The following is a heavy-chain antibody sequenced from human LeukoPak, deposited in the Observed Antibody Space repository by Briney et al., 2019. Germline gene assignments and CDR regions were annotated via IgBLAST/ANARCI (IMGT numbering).Heavy chain of an antibody. CDR1: GFTFSTYW. D-gene: IGHD1-14*01. CDR3: ARDNRKGYFDY. J-gene: IGHJ4*02. Sequence: PGGSLRLSCTASGFTFSTYWMSWVRQAPGKGLEWVANIKQDGSEKYYVDSVKGRFTISRDNAKNSLYLQMNSLRAEDTAVYYCARDNRKGYFDYWGQGTLVTVSS. CDR2: IKQDGSEK. V-gene: IGHV3-7*01.